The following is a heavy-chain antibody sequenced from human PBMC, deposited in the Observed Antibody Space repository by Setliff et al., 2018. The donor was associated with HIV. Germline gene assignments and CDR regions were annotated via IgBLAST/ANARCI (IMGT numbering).Heavy chain of an antibody. J-gene: IGHJ4*02. CDR3: ARERLAVAGDFDY. CDR1: GFTFSSYA. D-gene: IGHD6-19*01. Sequence: SLRLSCAAPGFTFSSYAMHWVRQAPGKGLEWVAVISYDGSNKYYADSVKGRFTISRDNAKNSLYLQMNSLRAEDTAVYYCARERLAVAGDFDYWGQGTLVTVSS. CDR2: ISYDGSNK. V-gene: IGHV3-30-3*01.